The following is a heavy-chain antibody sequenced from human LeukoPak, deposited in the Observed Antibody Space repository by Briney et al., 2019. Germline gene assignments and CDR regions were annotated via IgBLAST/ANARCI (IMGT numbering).Heavy chain of an antibody. CDR3: AREGIIWGTYRYFDY. CDR2: ITSSSSTI. V-gene: IGHV3-48*01. D-gene: IGHD3-16*02. Sequence: GGSLRLSCAASGFTFDAYAMNWVRQAPGKGQEWLSYITSSSSTIYYADSVKGRFTISRDNAKNSLYLQMNSLRAEDTAVYYCAREGIIWGTYRYFDYWGQGTLVTVSS. CDR1: GFTFDAYA. J-gene: IGHJ4*02.